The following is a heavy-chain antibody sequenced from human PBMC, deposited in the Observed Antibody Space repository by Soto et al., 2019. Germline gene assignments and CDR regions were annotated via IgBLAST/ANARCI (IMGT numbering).Heavy chain of an antibody. CDR3: AREIVVVVAATRYNWFDP. J-gene: IGHJ5*02. CDR2: ISYDGSNK. Sequence: PGGSLRLSCAASGFTFSSYAMHWVRQAPGKGLEWVAVISYDGSNKYYADSVKGRFTISRDNSKNTLYLQMNSLRAEDTAVYYCAREIVVVVAATRYNWFDPWGQGTLVTVS. V-gene: IGHV3-30-3*01. CDR1: GFTFSSYA. D-gene: IGHD2-15*01.